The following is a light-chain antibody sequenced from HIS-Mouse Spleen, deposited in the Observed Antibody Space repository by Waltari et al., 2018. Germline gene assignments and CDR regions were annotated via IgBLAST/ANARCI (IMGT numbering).Light chain of an antibody. CDR1: QSISSW. Sequence: DIQMTQSPSTLSASVGDRVTITCRASQSISSWLAWYQQKPGKTPKLLVYKASSLESRVPSRFSGSGSGTEFPLTISSLQPDDFATYYCQQYNSYIFTFGPGTKVDIK. V-gene: IGKV1-5*03. CDR3: QQYNSYIFT. CDR2: KAS. J-gene: IGKJ3*01.